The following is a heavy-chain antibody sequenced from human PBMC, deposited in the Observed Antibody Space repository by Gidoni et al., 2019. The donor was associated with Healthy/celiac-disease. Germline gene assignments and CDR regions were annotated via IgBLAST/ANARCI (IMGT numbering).Heavy chain of an antibody. CDR1: GGSISSSSYY. V-gene: IGHV4-39*07. Sequence: QLQLQESGPGLVKPSETLSLTCTVSGGSISSSSYYWGWIRQPPGKGLEWIGSIYYSGSTYYNPSLKSRVTISVDTSKNQFSLKLSSVTAADTAVYYCARDQVVLVPAAMPSDVWGQGTTVTVSS. D-gene: IGHD2-2*01. CDR3: ARDQVVLVPAAMPSDV. J-gene: IGHJ6*02. CDR2: IYYSGST.